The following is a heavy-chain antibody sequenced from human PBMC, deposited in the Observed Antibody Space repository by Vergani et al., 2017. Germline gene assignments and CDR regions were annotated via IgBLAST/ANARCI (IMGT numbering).Heavy chain of an antibody. D-gene: IGHD6-6*01. CDR1: GFTSAGYA. CDR2: IRWNSNSI. Sequence: EVQLEVSGGGFVLPGRSLRLSCVASGFTSAGYAMHWVRQAPGKGLEWVSGIRWNSNSIGYADSVKGRFPISRDNAKNSLYLQMNSLRAEDTALYYCAKDLGTSSGGGWFDPWGQGTLVTVSS. J-gene: IGHJ5*02. V-gene: IGHV3-9*02. CDR3: AKDLGTSSGGGWFDP.